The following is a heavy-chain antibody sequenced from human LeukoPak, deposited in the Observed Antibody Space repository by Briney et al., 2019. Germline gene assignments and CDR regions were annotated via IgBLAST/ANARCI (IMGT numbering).Heavy chain of an antibody. CDR1: GGSFSGYY. CDR3: ARRRRITMVRGVHPPDY. Sequence: PSETLSLTCAVYGGSFSGYYWSWIRQPPGKGLEWIGEINHSGSTNYNPSLKSRVTISVDTSKNQFSLKLSFVTAADTAVYHCARRRRITMVRGVHPPDYWGQGTLVTVSS. J-gene: IGHJ4*02. CDR2: INHSGST. V-gene: IGHV4-34*01. D-gene: IGHD3-10*01.